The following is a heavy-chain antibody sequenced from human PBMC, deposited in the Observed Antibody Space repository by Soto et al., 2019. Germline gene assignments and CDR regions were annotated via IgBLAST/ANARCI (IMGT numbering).Heavy chain of an antibody. Sequence: QVQLVESGGGVVQPGRSLRLSCAASGFTFSSYGMHWVRQAPGKGLEWVAVIWYDGSNKYYADSVKGRFTISRDNSKNTLYLQMNSLRAEDTAVYYCARDLPPYSSGRSPYFQHWGQGTLVTVSS. CDR3: ARDLPPYSSGRSPYFQH. J-gene: IGHJ1*01. CDR2: IWYDGSNK. CDR1: GFTFSSYG. D-gene: IGHD6-19*01. V-gene: IGHV3-33*01.